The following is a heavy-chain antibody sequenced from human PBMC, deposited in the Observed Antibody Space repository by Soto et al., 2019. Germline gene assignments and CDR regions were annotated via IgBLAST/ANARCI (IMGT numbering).Heavy chain of an antibody. CDR3: ANKPVSITRCRASGMDV. Sequence: SGTLSLTCAVSGGSISSGDYYWSWIRQPPGKGLEWIGYIYYSGSTYYNPSLKSRVTISVDTSKNQFSLNLSSVTAADAAVYYCANKPVSITRCRASGMDVWGRANLVTVSS. J-gene: IGHJ6*02. CDR1: GGSISSGDYY. CDR2: IYYSGST. V-gene: IGHV4-30-4*01. D-gene: IGHD3-16*01.